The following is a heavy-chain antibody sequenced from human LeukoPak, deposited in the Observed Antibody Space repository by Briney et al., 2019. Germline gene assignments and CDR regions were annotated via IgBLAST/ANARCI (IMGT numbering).Heavy chain of an antibody. CDR3: ARSQYSSSPYYVD. CDR1: GGSISSYY. D-gene: IGHD6-6*01. CDR2: IYYSGT. Sequence: SETLSLTCTVSGGSISSYYWTWIRQPPGKGLEWIGYIYYSGTKYNPSLKSRVTLSQDTSRNQFSLRLSSVSAADSATYYCARSQYSSSPYYVDWGQGTLVTVSS. V-gene: IGHV4-59*01. J-gene: IGHJ4*02.